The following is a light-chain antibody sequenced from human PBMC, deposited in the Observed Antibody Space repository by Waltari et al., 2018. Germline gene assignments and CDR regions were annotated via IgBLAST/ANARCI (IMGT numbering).Light chain of an antibody. J-gene: IGLJ3*02. CDR3: AAWDDSLSGWV. CDR1: YSNIAPNY. Sequence: QSVLTQPPSSSGTPGQTVTISCSGSYSNIAPNYAGWYQQLPGTAPNLLLYRNNQRPAGVPDRFSGSKSGTSASLAISGLRSEDEADYYCAAWDDSLSGWVFGGGTKLTVL. CDR2: RNN. V-gene: IGLV1-47*01.